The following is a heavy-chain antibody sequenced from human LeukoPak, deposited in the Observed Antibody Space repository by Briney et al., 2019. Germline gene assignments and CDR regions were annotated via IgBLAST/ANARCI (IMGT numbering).Heavy chain of an antibody. Sequence: PGGSLRLSCAASGFIFNNAWMSWVRQAPGKGLEWVSAISGSGGSTYYADSVKGRFTISRDNSKNTLYLQMNSLRAEDTAVYYCAKPPSIAVAGARAYFDYWGQGTLVTVSS. CDR1: GFIFNNAW. V-gene: IGHV3-23*01. CDR3: AKPPSIAVAGARAYFDY. J-gene: IGHJ4*02. CDR2: ISGSGGST. D-gene: IGHD6-19*01.